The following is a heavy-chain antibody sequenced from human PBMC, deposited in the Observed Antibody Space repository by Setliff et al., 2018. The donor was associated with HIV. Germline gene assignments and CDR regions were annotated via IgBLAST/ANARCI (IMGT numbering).Heavy chain of an antibody. CDR3: ARDVLKSNYLGYYYYLDV. CDR2: VHHTGTT. V-gene: IGHV4-31*03. Sequence: PSETLSLTCTVSGVSVSSGGYYWSWIRQHPGKGLEWIGDVHHTGTTYLNPSLKSRITISVDTSKNQLSLRLTSVTAADTAVYYCARDVLKSNYLGYYYYLDVWGKGTTVTVSS. CDR1: GVSVSSGGYY. D-gene: IGHD3-9*01. J-gene: IGHJ6*03.